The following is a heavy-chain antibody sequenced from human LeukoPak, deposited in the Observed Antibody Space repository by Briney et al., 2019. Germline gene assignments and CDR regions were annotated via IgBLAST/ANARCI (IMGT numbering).Heavy chain of an antibody. Sequence: PGGSLRLSCAASGFTFSSYAMSWVRQAPGKGLEWVSAISGSGGSAYYADSVKGRFTISRDNSKNTLYLQMNSLRAEDTAVYYCAKASTTVTTRGLFDYWGQGTLVTVSS. D-gene: IGHD4-17*01. CDR1: GFTFSSYA. CDR3: AKASTTVTTRGLFDY. V-gene: IGHV3-23*01. CDR2: ISGSGGSA. J-gene: IGHJ4*02.